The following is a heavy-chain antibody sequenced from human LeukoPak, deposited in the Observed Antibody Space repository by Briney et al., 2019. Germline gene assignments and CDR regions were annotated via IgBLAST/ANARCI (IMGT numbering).Heavy chain of an antibody. V-gene: IGHV1-69*04. CDR1: GDTFSSTA. CDR2: IIPILGLS. J-gene: IGHJ5*02. D-gene: IGHD5-18*01. CDR3: AGVPLYSLWGPWFDP. Sequence: ASVNVSFKASGDTFSSTAITWVRQAPGQRLEWMERIIPILGLSNYAQTFQGRVTISADNSTSTTYLELSSLAFEDTAVYYCAGVPLYSLWGPWFDPWGQGTLVTVSA.